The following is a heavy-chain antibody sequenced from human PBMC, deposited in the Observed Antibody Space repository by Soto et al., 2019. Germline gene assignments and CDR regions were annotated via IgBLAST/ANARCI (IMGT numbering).Heavy chain of an antibody. CDR3: AREGGYSGSYTGVGAFDI. Sequence: QVQLVQSGAEVNKPGSSVKVSCKACGGTFSSYAISWVRQAPGQGLGWMGGIIPIFGTANYAQNFQGRVTITADEATSTAYMELSSLRSEDTAVYYGAREGGYSGSYTGVGAFDIWGQGTMVTVSS. CDR2: IIPIFGTA. CDR1: GGTFSSYA. V-gene: IGHV1-69*01. J-gene: IGHJ3*02. D-gene: IGHD1-26*01.